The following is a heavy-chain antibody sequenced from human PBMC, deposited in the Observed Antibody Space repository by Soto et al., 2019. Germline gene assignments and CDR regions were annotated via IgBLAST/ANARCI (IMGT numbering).Heavy chain of an antibody. CDR1: GLTFRDYG. Sequence: PGGSLRLSCVASGLTFRDYGMHWVRQAPGTGLERVAGISHHGRKEHYADSVKGRCTITRDNSKKTVYLQLNSLRGDDTAVYYCAKDWVGGSNKYCFEYWGQGTLVTVSS. J-gene: IGHJ4*02. CDR2: ISHHGRKE. V-gene: IGHV3-30*18. CDR3: AKDWVGGSNKYCFEY. D-gene: IGHD1-26*01.